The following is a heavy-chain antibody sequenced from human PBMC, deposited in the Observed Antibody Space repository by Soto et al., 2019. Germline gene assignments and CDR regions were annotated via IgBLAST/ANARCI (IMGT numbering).Heavy chain of an antibody. CDR2: ISYDGSNK. CDR1: GFTFSSYA. V-gene: IGHV3-30-3*01. Sequence: QVQLVESGGGVVQPGRSLRLSCAASGFTFSSYAMHWVRQAPGKGLEWVAVISYDGSNKYYADSVKGRFTISRDNSKNTLYLQMNSLRAEDTAVYYCARDLSGAAADDPVDPYYYYGMDVW. D-gene: IGHD6-13*01. J-gene: IGHJ6*01. CDR3: ARDLSGAAADDPVDPYYYYGMDV.